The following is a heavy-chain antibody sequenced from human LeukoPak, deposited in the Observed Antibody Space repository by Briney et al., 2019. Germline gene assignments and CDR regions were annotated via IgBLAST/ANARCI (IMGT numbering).Heavy chain of an antibody. Sequence: PGGSLRLSCAASGFTFSRYEMNWVRQAPGKGLEWVSYISSSGSTIYYADSVKGRFTISRDNAKNSLYLQMNSLRAEDTAVYYCARDQAAAGRNWGQGTLVTVSS. CDR2: ISSSGSTI. CDR3: ARDQAAAGRN. D-gene: IGHD6-13*01. V-gene: IGHV3-48*03. J-gene: IGHJ4*02. CDR1: GFTFSRYE.